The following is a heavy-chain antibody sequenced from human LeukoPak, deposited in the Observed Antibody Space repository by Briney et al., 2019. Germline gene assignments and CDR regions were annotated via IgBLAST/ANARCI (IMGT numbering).Heavy chain of an antibody. CDR1: GFTFSSYS. J-gene: IGHJ4*02. CDR2: ISSGGGSI. Sequence: GGSLRLSCSASGFTFSSYSIDWVRQAPGKGLEWVSFISSGGGSISYADSVKGRFTISRDNAKNSLYLQMNSLRAEDTAVYYCARVLFPYNPDWGQGTLVTVSS. V-gene: IGHV3-21*04. CDR3: ARVLFPYNPD. D-gene: IGHD1-14*01.